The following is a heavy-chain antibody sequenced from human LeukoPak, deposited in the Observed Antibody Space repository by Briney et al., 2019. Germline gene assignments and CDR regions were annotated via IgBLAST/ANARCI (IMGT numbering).Heavy chain of an antibody. CDR1: GYTFTNFG. V-gene: IGHV1-18*01. J-gene: IGHJ6*02. CDR2: ISTYDGNT. D-gene: IGHD3-22*01. CDR3: AADSSDYYDSSGYPPNMDV. Sequence: ASVKVSCKASGYTFTNFGFSWVRQAPGQGLEWMGWISTYDGNTNYAQKLQGRVTITADESTSTAYMELSSLRSEDTAVYYCAADSSDYYDSSGYPPNMDVWGQGTTVTVSS.